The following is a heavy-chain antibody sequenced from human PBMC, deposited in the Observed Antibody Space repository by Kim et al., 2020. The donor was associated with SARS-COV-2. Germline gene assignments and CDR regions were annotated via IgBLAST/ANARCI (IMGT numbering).Heavy chain of an antibody. Sequence: YADSVGGRFTISRDNSKNTLSLQMDSLRGDDTAVYYCARGLIGNDYATLDYWGQGTLVTVSS. V-gene: IGHV3-53*01. D-gene: IGHD1-1*01. CDR3: ARGLIGNDYATLDY. J-gene: IGHJ4*02.